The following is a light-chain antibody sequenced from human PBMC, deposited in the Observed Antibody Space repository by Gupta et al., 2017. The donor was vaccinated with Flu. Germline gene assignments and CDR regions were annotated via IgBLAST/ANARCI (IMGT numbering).Light chain of an antibody. CDR3: QHYRHWPL. V-gene: IGKV3-15*01. CDR1: ESVSIN. J-gene: IGKJ2*01. CDR2: GAS. Sequence: SVSPGETVTLSCRASESVSINLAWYQRKPGQPPRLLIYGASNRAAGVPARFSGSGSGTEFTLTISSLESEDSAVYDCQHYRHWPLFGQGTKLEI.